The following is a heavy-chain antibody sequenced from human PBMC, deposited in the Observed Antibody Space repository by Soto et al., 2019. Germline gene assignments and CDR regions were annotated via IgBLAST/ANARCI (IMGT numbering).Heavy chain of an antibody. CDR1: GYSFSGYW. J-gene: IGHJ4*02. Sequence: GESLKISCKGSGYSFSGYWITWVRQKPGKGLEWMGRIDPSDSQSYYSPSFRGHVTISVTKSITTVFLQWSSLRASDTAMYYCARQIYDSDTGPNFQYYFDSWGQGTPVTVS. CDR3: ARQIYDSDTGPNFQYYFDS. CDR2: IDPSDSQS. D-gene: IGHD3-22*01. V-gene: IGHV5-10-1*01.